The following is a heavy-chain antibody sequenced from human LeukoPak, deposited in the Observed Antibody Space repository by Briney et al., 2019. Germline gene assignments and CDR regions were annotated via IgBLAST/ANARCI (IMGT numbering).Heavy chain of an antibody. J-gene: IGHJ4*02. V-gene: IGHV3-11*01. CDR1: GFTFSDYY. CDR2: ISSSGSTI. CDR3: ARVTRSGLAIDY. D-gene: IGHD2-15*01. Sequence: GGSLRLSCAASGFTFSDYYMSWIRQAPGKGLEWVSYISSSGSTIYYADSVKGRFTISGDNAKNSLYLQMNSLRAEDTAVYYCARVTRSGLAIDYWGQGTLVTVSS.